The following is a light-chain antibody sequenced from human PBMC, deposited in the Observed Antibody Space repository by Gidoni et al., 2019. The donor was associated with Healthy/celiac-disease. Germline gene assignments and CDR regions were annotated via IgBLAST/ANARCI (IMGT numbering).Light chain of an antibody. CDR1: QSISNY. J-gene: IGKJ4*01. CDR3: QQYYSTPLT. CDR2: AAS. Sequence: DIQMTQSPSSLSASVGDRVTITCRASQSISNYLAWYQQKPGKVPKLLIYAASTLQTGVPSRFSGSGSGTDFTLTISSLQPEDFATYYCQQYYSTPLTFGGXTKVEIK. V-gene: IGKV1-27*01.